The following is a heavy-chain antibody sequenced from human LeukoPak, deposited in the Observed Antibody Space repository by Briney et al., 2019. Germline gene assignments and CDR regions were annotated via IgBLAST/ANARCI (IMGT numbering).Heavy chain of an antibody. CDR3: TRLLAEGS. CDR1: GFGFSDSA. J-gene: IGHJ4*02. Sequence: GGSLRLSCAASGFGFSDSAMDWVRQASGKGLEWVGRIRSKANSYATTHAASVKGRFTISRDDSTNTVYLQMNSLKAEDTAVYYCTRLLAEGSWGQGTLVTVSS. V-gene: IGHV3-73*01. CDR2: IRSKANSYAT.